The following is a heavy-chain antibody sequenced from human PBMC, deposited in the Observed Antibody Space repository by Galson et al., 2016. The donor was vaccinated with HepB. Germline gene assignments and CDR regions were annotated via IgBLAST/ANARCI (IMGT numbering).Heavy chain of an antibody. V-gene: IGHV4-34*01. CDR2: INRSGSA. J-gene: IGHJ6*02. Sequence: SETLSLTCAVYGGSFSTYYWTWIRQPPGKGLEWIGEINRSGSANYNPSLKSRVTISVDTSKNQFSLKLTPVTAADSAVYYCARGLVYFDFGMDVWGQGTTVTVSS. CDR1: GGSFSTYY. CDR3: ARGLVYFDFGMDV. D-gene: IGHD6-6*01.